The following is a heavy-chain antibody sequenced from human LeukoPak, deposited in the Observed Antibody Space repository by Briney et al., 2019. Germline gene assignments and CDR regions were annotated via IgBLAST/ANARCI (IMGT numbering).Heavy chain of an antibody. CDR2: IYSVSDT. CDR1: GFSVSSNY. D-gene: IGHD3-22*01. Sequence: PGGSLRLSCAASGFSVSSNYMTWVRQAPGKGLQWVAVIYSVSDTFYADSVKGRFTISRDNSKNTVSHQMNSLRADDTAVYYCARWGYDSSGSYWDNWGQGTLVTVSS. J-gene: IGHJ4*02. V-gene: IGHV3-53*01. CDR3: ARWGYDSSGSYWDN.